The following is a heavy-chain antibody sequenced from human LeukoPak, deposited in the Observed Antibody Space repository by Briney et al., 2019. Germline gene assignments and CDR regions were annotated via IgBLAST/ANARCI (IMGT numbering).Heavy chain of an antibody. V-gene: IGHV1-2*02. D-gene: IGHD3-22*01. Sequence: GASVKVSCKASGSTFTGYYMHWVRQAPGQGLEWMGWINPNSGGTNYAQKFQGRVTMTRDTSISTAYMELSRLRSDDTAVYYCARDYYDSSGYRSSTFGMDVWGQGTTVTVSS. J-gene: IGHJ6*02. CDR1: GSTFTGYY. CDR2: INPNSGGT. CDR3: ARDYYDSSGYRSSTFGMDV.